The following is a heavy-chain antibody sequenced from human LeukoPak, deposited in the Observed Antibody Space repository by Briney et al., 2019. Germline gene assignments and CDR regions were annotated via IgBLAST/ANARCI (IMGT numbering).Heavy chain of an antibody. J-gene: IGHJ4*02. V-gene: IGHV3-48*03. CDR2: IFSCGSTI. CDR3: ARVPGFGEVSLDS. D-gene: IGHD3-16*02. Sequence: GGPLRLSCAASGFTFSSYEMKWVPEAPGKGLEGVSYIFSCGSTIYYADSVKGRFTISRDNAKNFLYLQMNSLRAEDTADCYCARVPGFGEVSLDSWGQGTLVTVSS. CDR1: GFTFSSYE.